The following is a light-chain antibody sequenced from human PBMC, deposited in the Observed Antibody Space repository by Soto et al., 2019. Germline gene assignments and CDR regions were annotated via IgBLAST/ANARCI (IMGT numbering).Light chain of an antibody. CDR3: SSYTTSSSYV. Sequence: QSAVTQPASVSGSPGQSITISCTGTSSDVGGYIYVSWYQQHPGKAPKLMIYDVTSRPSGVSYRFSGSKSGNTASLTISGLQAEDEADYYCSSYTTSSSYVFGTGTKLTVL. J-gene: IGLJ1*01. CDR1: SSDVGGYIY. CDR2: DVT. V-gene: IGLV2-14*01.